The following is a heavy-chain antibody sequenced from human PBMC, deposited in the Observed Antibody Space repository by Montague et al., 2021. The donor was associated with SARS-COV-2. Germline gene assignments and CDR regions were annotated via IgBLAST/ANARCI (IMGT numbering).Heavy chain of an antibody. CDR2: ISFSGST. Sequence: SETLSLTCTVSGDSISSSRYFWGWLRRPPGKGLDWIGSISFSGSTYYNPSLRSRVTISVDTSKNQISLKLSSVTAADTAVYYCASPNSGRWYYLDYWGQGTLVTASS. CDR3: ASPNSGRWYYLDY. V-gene: IGHV4-39*01. CDR1: GDSISSSRYF. D-gene: IGHD4-23*01. J-gene: IGHJ4*02.